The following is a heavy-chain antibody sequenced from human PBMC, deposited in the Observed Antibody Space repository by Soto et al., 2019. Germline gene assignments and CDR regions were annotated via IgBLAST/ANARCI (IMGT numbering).Heavy chain of an antibody. J-gene: IGHJ6*02. CDR2: INHSGST. CDR1: GGSFSGYY. Sequence: SETLSLPCAVYGGSFSGYYWSWIRQPPGKGLEWIGEINHSGSTNYNPSLKSRVTISVDTSKNQFSLKLSSVTAADTAVYYCARVWGSYRYYYYYGMDVWGQGTTVTVSS. CDR3: ARVWGSYRYYYYYGMDV. D-gene: IGHD3-16*02. V-gene: IGHV4-34*01.